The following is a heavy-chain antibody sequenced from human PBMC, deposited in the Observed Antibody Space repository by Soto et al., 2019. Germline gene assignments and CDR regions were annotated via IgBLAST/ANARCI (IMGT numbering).Heavy chain of an antibody. J-gene: IGHJ4*02. CDR2: IIPIFGTA. CDR3: ASPSAIGVVVTAIPFDY. D-gene: IGHD2-21*02. CDR1: GGTFSSYA. Sequence: QVQLVQSGAEVKKPGSSVKVSCKASGGTFSSYAISWVRQAPGQGLEWMGGIIPIFGTANYAQKFQGRVTITADESTSTDYMELRSLRSEDTAVYYCASPSAIGVVVTAIPFDYWGQGTLVTVSS. V-gene: IGHV1-69*01.